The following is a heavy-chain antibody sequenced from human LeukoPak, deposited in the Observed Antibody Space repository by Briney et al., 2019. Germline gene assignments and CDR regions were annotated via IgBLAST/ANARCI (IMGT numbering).Heavy chain of an antibody. CDR1: GISVRGSY. CDR2: IYSGDRT. J-gene: IGHJ4*02. D-gene: IGHD6-13*01. V-gene: IGHV3-53*01. Sequence: GGSLRLSCEVSGISVRGSYMSWVRQAPGKGLEWVSVIYSGDRTYYSESVKGGFTTSRAISKNTLYLQMNNLRADDTARYYCTRDLTGTTWSENDYWGQGTLVTISS. CDR3: TRDLTGTTWSENDY.